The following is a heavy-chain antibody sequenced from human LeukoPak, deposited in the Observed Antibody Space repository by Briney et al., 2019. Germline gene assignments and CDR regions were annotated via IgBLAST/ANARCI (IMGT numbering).Heavy chain of an antibody. CDR2: ISGSGGST. Sequence: PGGSLRLSCAASGFTFSSYAMSWVRQAPGKGLEWVSAISGSGGSTYYADSVKGRFTISRDNSKNTLYLQMNSLRAEDTAVYYCAKARGCSNGVCYIRDYYYGMDVWGQGSTVTVSS. CDR3: AKARGCSNGVCYIRDYYYGMDV. CDR1: GFTFSSYA. J-gene: IGHJ6*02. V-gene: IGHV3-23*01. D-gene: IGHD2-8*01.